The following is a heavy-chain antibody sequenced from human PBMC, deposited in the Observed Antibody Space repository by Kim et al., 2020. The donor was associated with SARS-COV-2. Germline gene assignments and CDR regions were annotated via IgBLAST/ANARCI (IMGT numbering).Heavy chain of an antibody. D-gene: IGHD4-17*01. CDR2: INPSDGST. CDR3: ARDHTVTTQYYYYYYGMDV. J-gene: IGHJ6*02. CDR1: GYSFTNYS. Sequence: ASVKVSCKASGYSFTNYSIHWVRQAPGQGPEWMGIINPSDGSTNYAQKFQGRVTMTRDTSTSTAYMELSSLRSEDTAVYYCARDHTVTTQYYYYYYGMDVWGQGTTVTVSS. V-gene: IGHV1-46*03.